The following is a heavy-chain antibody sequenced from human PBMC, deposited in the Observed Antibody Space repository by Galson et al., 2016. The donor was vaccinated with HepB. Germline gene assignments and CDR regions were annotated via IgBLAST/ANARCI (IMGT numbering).Heavy chain of an antibody. V-gene: IGHV2-5*01. J-gene: IGHJ4*02. D-gene: IGHD2-2*01. CDR3: AHRRSGYCNSINCLFFDY. CDR1: GFSLSTTGEA. Sequence: PALVKPTQTLTPTCTFSGFSLSTTGEAVGWTCQPPGKALEWLALIHWNDDKRYSPSLRSRLTITKDTSKNQVVLTVTNMDPADTANYFCAHRRSGYCNSINCLFFDYWGQGTPATLSS. CDR2: IHWNDDK.